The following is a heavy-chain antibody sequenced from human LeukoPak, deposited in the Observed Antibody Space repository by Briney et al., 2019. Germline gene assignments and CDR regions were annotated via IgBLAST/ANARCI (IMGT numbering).Heavy chain of an antibody. V-gene: IGHV3-74*01. D-gene: IGHD6-13*01. J-gene: IGHJ4*02. CDR1: GFTFSTSR. CDR3: ARGSWSAAGTSIDY. Sequence: GGSLRLSCAASGFTFSTSRMHWVRQAPGKGLVWVSRINSDGTSTIYADSVKGRFTISRDNAKNTVHLQMKSLRVEDTAVYYCARGSWSAAGTSIDYWGQGTLVTVSS. CDR2: INSDGTST.